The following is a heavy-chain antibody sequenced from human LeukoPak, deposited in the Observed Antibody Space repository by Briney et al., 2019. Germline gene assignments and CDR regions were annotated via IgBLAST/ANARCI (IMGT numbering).Heavy chain of an antibody. V-gene: IGHV1-2*06. Sequence: ASVKVSCKTSGYTFTDSYIHWVRQAPGQGLEWMGRINPNSGDPNYPQKFQGRVTMTRDTSITTAYMELSRLRSDDTAVYYCARVLRGITMILVVDAFDIWGQGTGVTVSS. CDR2: INPNSGDP. D-gene: IGHD3-22*01. CDR1: GYTFTDSY. J-gene: IGHJ3*02. CDR3: ARVLRGITMILVVDAFDI.